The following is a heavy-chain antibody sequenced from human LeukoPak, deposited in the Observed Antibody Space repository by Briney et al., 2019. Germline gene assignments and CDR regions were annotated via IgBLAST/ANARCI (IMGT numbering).Heavy chain of an antibody. J-gene: IGHJ4*02. CDR1: GGSISSSNW. CDR3: ARRVRIAACFDY. V-gene: IGHV4-4*02. D-gene: IGHD6-13*01. CDR2: IYHSGST. Sequence: SGTLSLTCAVSGGSISSSNWWSWVRQPPGKGLEWIGEIYHSGSTNYNPSLKSRVTISVDTSKNQFSLRLNSVTAADTAVYYCARRVRIAACFDYWGQGTLVTVSS.